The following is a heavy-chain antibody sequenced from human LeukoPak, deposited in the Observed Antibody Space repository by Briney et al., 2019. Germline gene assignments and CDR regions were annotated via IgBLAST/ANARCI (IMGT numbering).Heavy chain of an antibody. CDR2: IYPGDSDT. CDR3: ARRRSGYYGSRSFDY. Sequence: GESLMISCKGSGYIFTTYWIAWVRQLPGKGLEWMGIIYPGDSDTRYSPSFQGQVTISADKSISTAYLQWSSLKASDTAIYYCARRRSGYYGSRSFDYWGQGTLVTVSS. CDR1: GYIFTTYW. J-gene: IGHJ4*02. D-gene: IGHD3-9*01. V-gene: IGHV5-51*01.